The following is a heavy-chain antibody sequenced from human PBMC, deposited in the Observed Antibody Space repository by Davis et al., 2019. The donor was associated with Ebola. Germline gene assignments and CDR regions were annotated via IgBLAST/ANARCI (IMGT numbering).Heavy chain of an antibody. CDR2: IWYDGSNK. CDR1: GFTFSSYG. CDR3: ARDGFLFLPSRSGLFDY. Sequence: PGGSLRLSCAASGFTFSSYGMHWVRQAPGKGLEWVAVIWYDGSNKYYADSVKGRFTISRDNSKNTLYLQMNSLRAEDTAVYYCARDGFLFLPSRSGLFDYWGQGTLVTVSS. V-gene: IGHV3-33*01. J-gene: IGHJ4*02. D-gene: IGHD2/OR15-2a*01.